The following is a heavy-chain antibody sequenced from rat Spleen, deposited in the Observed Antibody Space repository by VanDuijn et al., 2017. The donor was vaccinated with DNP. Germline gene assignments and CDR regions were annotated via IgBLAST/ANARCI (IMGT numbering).Heavy chain of an antibody. J-gene: IGHJ2*01. CDR1: GFTFSNYD. CDR2: ISYDGTSA. Sequence: EVQLVESGGGLVQPGRSLKLSCTASGFTFSNYDMVWVRQAPKQGLEWVATISYDGTSAYYRDSVKGRFTISRDNAKSTLYLEMDSLRSEDTATYYCAKPDYWGQGVMVTVSS. V-gene: IGHV5-7*01. CDR3: AKPDY.